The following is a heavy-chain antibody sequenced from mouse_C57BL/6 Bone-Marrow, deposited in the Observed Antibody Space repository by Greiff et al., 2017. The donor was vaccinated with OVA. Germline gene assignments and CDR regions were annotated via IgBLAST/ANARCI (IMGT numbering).Heavy chain of an antibody. D-gene: IGHD4-1*01. Sequence: EVQLQESGGGLVKPGGSLKLSCAASGFTFSSYAMSWVRQTPEKRLEWVATISDGGSYTYYPDNVKGRFTISRDNAKNNLYLQMSHLKSEDTAMYYCARDSGTSGDFDYWGQGTTLTVSS. V-gene: IGHV5-4*01. CDR1: GFTFSSYA. CDR3: ARDSGTSGDFDY. CDR2: ISDGGSYT. J-gene: IGHJ2*01.